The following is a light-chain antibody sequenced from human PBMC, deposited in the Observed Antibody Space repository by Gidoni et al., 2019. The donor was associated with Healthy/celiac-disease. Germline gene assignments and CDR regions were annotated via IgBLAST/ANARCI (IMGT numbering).Light chain of an antibody. CDR2: AAS. J-gene: IGKJ3*01. V-gene: IGKV1-9*01. Sequence: EIQLTQSPSFLSASVGDRVTITCRASQGISGYLAWYQQKRGQAPKLLIYAASTLQSGVPSRFSGSGSGTEFTLTISSLQPEDFATYYCQQLNSYPPTTFGPGTKVDIK. CDR1: QGISGY. CDR3: QQLNSYPPTT.